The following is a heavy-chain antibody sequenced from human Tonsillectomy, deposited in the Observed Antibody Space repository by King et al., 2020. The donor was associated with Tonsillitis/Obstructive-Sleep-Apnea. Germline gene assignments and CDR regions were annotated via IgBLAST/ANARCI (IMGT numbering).Heavy chain of an antibody. CDR1: GFPFSTYW. J-gene: IGHJ4*02. D-gene: IGHD1-26*01. Sequence: VQLVESGGGLVQPGGPLRLSCAASGFPFSTYWMSWVRQTPGKGLEWVANMKQDGGEIYHVDPVKGRFTISRDNAKKSLYLQMNSLRVEDTAVYYCAGDEVAGATKFDSWGQGTLVTVSS. CDR3: AGDEVAGATKFDS. V-gene: IGHV3-7*01. CDR2: MKQDGGEI.